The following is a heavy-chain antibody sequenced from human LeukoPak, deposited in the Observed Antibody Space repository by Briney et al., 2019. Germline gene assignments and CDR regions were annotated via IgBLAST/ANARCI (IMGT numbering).Heavy chain of an antibody. J-gene: IGHJ3*02. Sequence: GGSLRLSCAASGFTFSNAWMSWVRQAPGKGLEWVGRIKSKTDGGTTDYAAPVKGRFTISRDDSKNTLYLQMNSLKTEDTAVYYCTTSGTYYAFWSGYPGAFDIWGQGTMVTVSS. V-gene: IGHV3-15*01. CDR3: TTSGTYYAFWSGYPGAFDI. D-gene: IGHD3-3*01. CDR2: IKSKTDGGTT. CDR1: GFTFSNAW.